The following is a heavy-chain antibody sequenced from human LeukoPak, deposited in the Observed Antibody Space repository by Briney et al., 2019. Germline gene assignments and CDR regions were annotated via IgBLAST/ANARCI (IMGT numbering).Heavy chain of an antibody. V-gene: IGHV3-30*02. CDR3: AKWSQQWLGGHWYFDL. J-gene: IGHJ2*01. CDR1: GFSFSTSW. D-gene: IGHD6-19*01. Sequence: GGSLRLSCAASGFSFSTSWMHWVRQAPGKGLEWVAFIRDDGSLKFYADSVKGRFTISRDNSKRTLDLQMNSLTLEDTAVYHCAKWSQQWLGGHWYFDLWGRGTRVTVSS. CDR2: IRDDGSLK.